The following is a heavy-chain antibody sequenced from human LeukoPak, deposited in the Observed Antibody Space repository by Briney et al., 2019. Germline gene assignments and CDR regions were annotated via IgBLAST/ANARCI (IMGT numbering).Heavy chain of an antibody. J-gene: IGHJ4*02. CDR2: ISAGGENT. CDR1: GFTFTSYA. CDR3: AKSEGSSSARRFDY. Sequence: PGGSLRLSCASSGFTFTSYAMSWVRQAPGKGLEWVSGISAGGENTDYADSVKGRFTISRDNSKNTLCLQVNSLRAEDTAAYYCAKSEGSSSARRFDYWGQGTLVTVSS. V-gene: IGHV3-23*01. D-gene: IGHD6-19*01.